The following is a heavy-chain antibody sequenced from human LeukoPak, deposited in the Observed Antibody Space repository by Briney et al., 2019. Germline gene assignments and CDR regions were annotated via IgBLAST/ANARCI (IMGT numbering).Heavy chain of an antibody. D-gene: IGHD3-22*01. Sequence: SETLSLTCTVSGGSISSYYWSWIRQPPGKGLEWIGYMYYSGSTNYNPSLKSRVTISIDTPKNQFSLKLNSVTAADTAVYYCARSRYYYDSSGYHDYWGQGTLVTVSS. CDR2: MYYSGST. CDR3: ARSRYYYDSSGYHDY. V-gene: IGHV4-59*01. CDR1: GGSISSYY. J-gene: IGHJ4*02.